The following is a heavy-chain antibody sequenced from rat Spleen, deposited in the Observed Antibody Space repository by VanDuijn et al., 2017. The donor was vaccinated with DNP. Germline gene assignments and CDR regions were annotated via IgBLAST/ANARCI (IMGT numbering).Heavy chain of an antibody. V-gene: IGHV4-2*01. Sequence: EVKLVESGGGLVQPGRSLKLSCAASGFNFNDYWMGWVRQAPGKGLEWFGKINKHSSTINYVPSLKEKITISRDNVQNTLYLQMSKLGSEDTAIYYCAKGPNYGGWSDYFDYWGQGVMVTVSS. D-gene: IGHD1-11*01. CDR1: GFNFNDYW. CDR3: AKGPNYGGWSDYFDY. CDR2: INKHSSTI. J-gene: IGHJ2*01.